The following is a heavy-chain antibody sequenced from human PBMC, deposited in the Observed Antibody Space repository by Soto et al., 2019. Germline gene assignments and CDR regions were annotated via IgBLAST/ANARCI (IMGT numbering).Heavy chain of an antibody. Sequence: EVQLVESGGGLVQPGGSLRLSCAASGFTFSDHYMDWVRQAPGKGLEWVGRSKNKADSYTTEYAASVKGRFSISRDGSKNSFFLQMTSLKTEDTAVYYCTVWGSGNDFGAAWGQGILVTVSS. CDR3: TVWGSGNDFGAA. D-gene: IGHD3-10*01. CDR1: GFTFSDHY. J-gene: IGHJ4*02. V-gene: IGHV3-72*01. CDR2: SKNKADSYTT.